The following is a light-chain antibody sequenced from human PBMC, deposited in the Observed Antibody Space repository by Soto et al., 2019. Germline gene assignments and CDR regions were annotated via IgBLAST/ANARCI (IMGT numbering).Light chain of an antibody. CDR3: QHYNNWPLT. V-gene: IGKV3-15*01. CDR2: ATS. Sequence: ENVLTQSPGTLSLSLGERVTLSCRASQSVSSNLAWYQQKPGQTPRLLIYATSTRATGIPARFSGSGSGTEFTLTISSLQSEDFAVYYCQHYNNWPLTFGGGTKVDI. J-gene: IGKJ4*01. CDR1: QSVSSN.